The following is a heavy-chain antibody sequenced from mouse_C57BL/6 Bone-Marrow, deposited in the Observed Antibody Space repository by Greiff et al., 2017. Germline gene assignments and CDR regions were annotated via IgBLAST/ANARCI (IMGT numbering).Heavy chain of an antibody. CDR3: TTTTVVATYY. CDR2: IDPENGDT. D-gene: IGHD1-1*01. Sequence: EVQLQQSEAELVRPGASVKLSCTASGFNIKDDYMHWVKQRPEQGLEWIGWIDPENGDTEYASKFQGKATITADTSSNTAYLQLSSLTSEDTAVYYCTTTTVVATYYWGQGTTLTVSS. CDR1: GFNIKDDY. V-gene: IGHV14-4*01. J-gene: IGHJ2*01.